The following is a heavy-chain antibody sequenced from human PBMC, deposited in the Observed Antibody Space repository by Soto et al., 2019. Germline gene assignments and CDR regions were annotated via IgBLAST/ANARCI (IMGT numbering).Heavy chain of an antibody. D-gene: IGHD1-26*01. V-gene: IGHV4-59*01. CDR2: IYYSGST. CDR1: GGSINNYY. CDR3: ARRGYNGCYYRFDY. Sequence: KASETLSLTCTVSGGSINNYYWSWIRQPPGKGLEWIGYIYYSGSTNYNPSLKSRVTISVDTSKNQFSLKLSSVTAADTAVYHCARRGYNGCYYRFDYWGQGTLVTVSS. J-gene: IGHJ4*02.